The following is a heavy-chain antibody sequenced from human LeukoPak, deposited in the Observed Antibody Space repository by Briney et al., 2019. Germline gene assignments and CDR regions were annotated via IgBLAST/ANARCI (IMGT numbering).Heavy chain of an antibody. CDR1: GFTFRDKW. J-gene: IGHJ4*02. CDR2: IKSKRDGGTT. Sequence: GGSLRLSCAASGFTFRDKWMSWVRQAPGKGLEWVGRIKSKRDGGTTDYAAPVKGRFSISRDDSADTVYLQINSLKTGDTAVYYCTTDPRDWGLGTLVTVSS. CDR3: TTDPRD. V-gene: IGHV3-15*01.